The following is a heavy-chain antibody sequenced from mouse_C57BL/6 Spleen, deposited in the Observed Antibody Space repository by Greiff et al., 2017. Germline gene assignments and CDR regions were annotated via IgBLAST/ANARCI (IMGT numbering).Heavy chain of an antibody. CDR1: GYSITSGYY. D-gene: IGHD2-3*01. V-gene: IGHV3-6*01. CDR3: AREGYYEAMDY. CDR2: ISYDGSN. J-gene: IGHJ4*01. Sequence: EVQLQESGPGFVKPSQSLSLTCSVTGYSITSGYYWNWIRQFPGNKLEWMGYISYDGSNNYNPSLKNRISITRDTSKNQFFLKLNSVTTEDTATYYCAREGYYEAMDYWGQGTSVTVSS.